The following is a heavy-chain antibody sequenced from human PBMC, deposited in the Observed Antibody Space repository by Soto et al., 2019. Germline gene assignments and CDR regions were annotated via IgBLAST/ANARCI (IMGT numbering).Heavy chain of an antibody. D-gene: IGHD6-13*01. CDR1: GGSISSYY. J-gene: IGHJ1*01. CDR3: GRGDSDSRWYVS. Sequence: LSETRSLTGTVSGGSISSYYWSWIRQPPGKGLEWIGYIYYSGSTNYNASLKSRVTISVXXXKXXXXLKLXSXTAAGTAVYYCGRGDSDSRWYVSWGQGTLVTVS. CDR2: IYYSGST. V-gene: IGHV4-59*01.